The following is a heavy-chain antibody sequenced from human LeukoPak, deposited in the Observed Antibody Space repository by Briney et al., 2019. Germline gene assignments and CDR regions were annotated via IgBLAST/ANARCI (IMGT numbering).Heavy chain of an antibody. CDR1: GFTFSSYA. CDR2: ISGGGSGT. D-gene: IGHD6-13*01. Sequence: GGSLRQSCVVTGFTFSSYAMSWVRQAPGKGLEWVSAISGGGSGTYYADSVKGRFTISRDNTQNTLYLQMNSLRGASTVLSYCAKDQVIAAAANSDYWGQGTLVTVSS. J-gene: IGHJ4*02. CDR3: AKDQVIAAAANSDY. V-gene: IGHV3-23*01.